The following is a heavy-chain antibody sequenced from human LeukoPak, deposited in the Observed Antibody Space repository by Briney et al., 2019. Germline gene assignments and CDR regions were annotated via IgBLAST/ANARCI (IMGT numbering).Heavy chain of an antibody. V-gene: IGHV3-23*01. CDR2: ISGSGGST. CDR3: AKDRANDY. CDR1: GFTFSSYA. J-gene: IGHJ4*02. Sequence: GGCLRLSCAASGFTFSSYAMSWVRQAPGKGLGWVSAISGSGGSTYYADSVKGRFTISRDNSKNTLYLQMHSVRAEDTDVYYCAKDRANDYWGQGTLVTVSS.